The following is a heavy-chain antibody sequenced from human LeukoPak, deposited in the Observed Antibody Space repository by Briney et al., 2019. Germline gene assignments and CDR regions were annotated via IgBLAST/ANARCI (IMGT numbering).Heavy chain of an antibody. Sequence: GGSLRLSCAASGFTVSSNYMSWVRQAPGKGLEWVSVIYSGGSTYYADSVKGRFTISRDNSKNTLYLQMNSLRAEDTAVYYCARGDYYYYHMDVWGKGTTVTVSS. V-gene: IGHV3-53*01. CDR3: ARGDYYYYHMDV. CDR2: IYSGGST. CDR1: GFTVSSNY. J-gene: IGHJ6*03.